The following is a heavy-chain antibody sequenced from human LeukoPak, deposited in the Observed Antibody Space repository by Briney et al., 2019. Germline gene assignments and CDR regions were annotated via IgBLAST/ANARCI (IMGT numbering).Heavy chain of an antibody. D-gene: IGHD5-24*01. Sequence: PGGSLRLSCAASGFTFSSYDMHWVRQAPGKGLEWVAFIRYDGSNKYYADSVKGRFTISRDNSKNTLYLQMNSLRAEDTAVYYCAKDRWLQPYYFDYWGQGTLVTVSS. J-gene: IGHJ4*02. CDR2: IRYDGSNK. CDR3: AKDRWLQPYYFDY. CDR1: GFTFSSYD. V-gene: IGHV3-30*02.